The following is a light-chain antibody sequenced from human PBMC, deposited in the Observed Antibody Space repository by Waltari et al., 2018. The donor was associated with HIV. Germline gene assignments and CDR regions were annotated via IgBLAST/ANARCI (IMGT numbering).Light chain of an antibody. CDR3: EQNYDFPRT. J-gene: IGKJ1*01. V-gene: IGKV1-39*01. CDR1: RSIRTY. CDR2: SAS. Sequence: DIQMTQSPSSLSASVGESVTFTCRSSRSIRTYLNWYQQTLRRPPRLLIFSASSLQSGVSSRFRGGGSGTEFTLTINNLQPEDFATYYCEQNYDFPRTFGQGTTVA.